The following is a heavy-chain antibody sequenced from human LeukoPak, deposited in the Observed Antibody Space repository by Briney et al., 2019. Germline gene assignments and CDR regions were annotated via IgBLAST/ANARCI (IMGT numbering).Heavy chain of an antibody. Sequence: SETLSLTCTVSGYSISSGYYWGWIRQPPGRGLEWIGSIYHSGSTYYNPSLKSRVTISVDTSKNQFSLKLSSVTAADTAVYYCAREVDIVATRTTYYFDYWGQGTLVTVSS. CDR2: IYHSGST. D-gene: IGHD5-12*01. CDR3: AREVDIVATRTTYYFDY. V-gene: IGHV4-38-2*02. CDR1: GYSISSGYY. J-gene: IGHJ4*02.